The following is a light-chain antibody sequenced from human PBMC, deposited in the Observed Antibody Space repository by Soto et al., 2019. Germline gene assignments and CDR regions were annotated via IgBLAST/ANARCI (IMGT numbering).Light chain of an antibody. V-gene: IGKV1-5*03. J-gene: IGKJ1*01. Sequence: DIQMTQSPSTLSASVGDRVTVTCRASQSISSSLAWFQQKPGKAPKLLMYHVSRLNSGVSSRFIGSGSGTEFTLTISSLQPDYFATYYCQQYDTHFWTFGQGTKVEIK. CDR2: HVS. CDR3: QQYDTHFWT. CDR1: QSISSS.